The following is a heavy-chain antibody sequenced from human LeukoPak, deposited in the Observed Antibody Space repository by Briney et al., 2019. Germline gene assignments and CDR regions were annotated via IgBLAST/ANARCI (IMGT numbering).Heavy chain of an antibody. CDR3: ARGRGWYPDY. D-gene: IGHD6-19*01. J-gene: IGHJ4*02. Sequence: GGSLRLSCAAFGFTFSSYEMNWVRQAPGKGLEWVSYISSSGSTIYYADSVKGRFTISRDNAKNSLYLQMNSLRAEDTAVYYCARGRGWYPDYWGQGTLVTVSS. V-gene: IGHV3-48*03. CDR1: GFTFSSYE. CDR2: ISSSGSTI.